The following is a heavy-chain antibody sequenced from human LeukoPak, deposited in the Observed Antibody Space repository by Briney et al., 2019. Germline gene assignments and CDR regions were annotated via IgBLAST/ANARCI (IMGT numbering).Heavy chain of an antibody. J-gene: IGHJ4*02. CDR1: GFTVSSNY. Sequence: PGGSLRLSCAASGFTVSSNYMSWVRQAPGKGLEWVSVIYSGGSTYYADSVKGRFTISRDNSKNTLYLQMNSLRAEDTAVYYCARALVTMVRGVIIKGGGIDYWGQGTLVTVSS. CDR2: IYSGGST. V-gene: IGHV3-66*01. D-gene: IGHD3-10*01. CDR3: ARALVTMVRGVIIKGGGIDY.